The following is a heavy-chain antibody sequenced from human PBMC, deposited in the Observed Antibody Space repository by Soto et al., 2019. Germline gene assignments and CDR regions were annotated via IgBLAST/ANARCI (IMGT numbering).Heavy chain of an antibody. CDR1: GFTFSSYG. CDR2: IWYDGSNK. D-gene: IGHD5-12*01. CDR3: ARGEMATNDAFDI. Sequence: QVQLVESGGGVVQPGRSLRLSCAASGFTFSSYGMHWVRQAPGKGLEWVVVIWYDGSNKYYADSVKGRFTISRDNSKNTLYLQMNSLRAEDTAVYYCARGEMATNDAFDIWGQGTMVTVSS. J-gene: IGHJ3*02. V-gene: IGHV3-33*01.